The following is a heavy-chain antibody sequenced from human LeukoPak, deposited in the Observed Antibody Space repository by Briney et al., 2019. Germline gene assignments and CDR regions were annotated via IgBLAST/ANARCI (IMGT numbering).Heavy chain of an antibody. D-gene: IGHD1-26*01. CDR3: ARDGSGSYYGNY. CDR1: GYTFTTYG. J-gene: IGHJ4*02. Sequence: ASVKVSCKASGYTFTTYGISWVRQAPGQGLEWMGWISAYNGNTNYAQKVQGRVTMSTDTSTTTAYMELRSLRSDDTAVYYCARDGSGSYYGNYWGQGTLVTVSS. V-gene: IGHV1-18*01. CDR2: ISAYNGNT.